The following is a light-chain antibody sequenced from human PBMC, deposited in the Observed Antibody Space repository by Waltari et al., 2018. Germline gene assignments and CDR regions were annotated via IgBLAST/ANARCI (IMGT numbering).Light chain of an antibody. V-gene: IGKV1-12*01. CDR2: PAY. CDR3: QQDDDFPPT. CDR1: QGISSW. J-gene: IGKJ1*01. Sequence: DIQMTQSPSSLPASVGDKVTITCHPSQGISSWLAWYQQKPGKAPKPLIYPAYSLQSGVPSRFSGSGSGTDYTLTISRLQSEDFATYYCQQDDDFPPTFGQGTKV.